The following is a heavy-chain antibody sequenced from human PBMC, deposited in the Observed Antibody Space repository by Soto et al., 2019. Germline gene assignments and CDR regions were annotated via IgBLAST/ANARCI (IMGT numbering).Heavy chain of an antibody. Sequence: EVQLVESGGGLVQPGRSLRLSCAASGFTFDDYAMHWVRQAPGKGLEWVSGISWNSGSIGYADSVKGRFTISRDNAKNSLYLQMNSLRAEDTALYYCAKDKDWNYVGWFDPWGQGTLVTVSS. J-gene: IGHJ5*02. V-gene: IGHV3-9*01. CDR3: AKDKDWNYVGWFDP. D-gene: IGHD1-7*01. CDR1: GFTFDDYA. CDR2: ISWNSGSI.